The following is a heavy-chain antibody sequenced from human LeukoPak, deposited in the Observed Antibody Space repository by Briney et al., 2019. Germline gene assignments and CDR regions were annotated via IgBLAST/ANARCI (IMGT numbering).Heavy chain of an antibody. CDR1: GGSISSSTYY. Sequence: SETLSLTCTVPGGSISSSTYYWGWIRQPPWKGLEWIGRMSYSGSTYYNPSLKSRVTISVDTSKNQCSLKLSSVTAADTAVYYCARHDITMIVNWFDPGGQGILVTVSS. J-gene: IGHJ5*02. CDR3: ARHDITMIVNWFDP. V-gene: IGHV4-39*01. D-gene: IGHD3-22*01. CDR2: MSYSGST.